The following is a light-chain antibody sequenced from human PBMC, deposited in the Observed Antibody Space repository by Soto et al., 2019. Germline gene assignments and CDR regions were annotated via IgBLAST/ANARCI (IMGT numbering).Light chain of an antibody. J-gene: IGLJ2*01. CDR1: SSDVGKYNL. V-gene: IGLV2-23*01. Sequence: QSSLTQPASVSGSPGQSITISCTGTSSDVGKYNLVSWYQQHPGKVPKRMIYEGSKRPSGVSNRFSGSKSGNTASLTISGLQAEDEADYYCCSYAGSSTPVVFGGGTKLTVL. CDR2: EGS. CDR3: CSYAGSSTPVV.